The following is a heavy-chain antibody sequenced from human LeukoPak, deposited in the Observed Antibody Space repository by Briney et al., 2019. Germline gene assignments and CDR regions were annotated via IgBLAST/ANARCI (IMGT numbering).Heavy chain of an antibody. CDR1: GCTFSSYA. D-gene: IGHD6-19*01. CDR2: ISGSGGST. Sequence: GGSLRLSCAASGCTFSSYAMSWVRQAPGKGLEWVSAISGSGGSTYYADSVKGRFTISRDNSTNTLYLQMNSLRAEDTAVYYCAKDLPRPQWLGYFDYWGQGTLVTVSS. CDR3: AKDLPRPQWLGYFDY. V-gene: IGHV3-23*01. J-gene: IGHJ4*02.